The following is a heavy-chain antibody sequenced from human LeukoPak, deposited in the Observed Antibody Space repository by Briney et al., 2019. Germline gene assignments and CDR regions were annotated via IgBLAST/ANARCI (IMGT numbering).Heavy chain of an antibody. CDR2: IKQDGSEE. CDR1: GFPFSPYW. V-gene: IGHV3-7*01. Sequence: PGGSLRLSCAASGFPFSPYWMNWFRKAPGKGLEWVAIIKQDGSEELYDGSVEGRFTISRDSGKNSLYLQMNSLRAEDMAVYYCAGGAGWLADYWGQGTLVTVSS. D-gene: IGHD2-15*01. J-gene: IGHJ4*02. CDR3: AGGAGWLADY.